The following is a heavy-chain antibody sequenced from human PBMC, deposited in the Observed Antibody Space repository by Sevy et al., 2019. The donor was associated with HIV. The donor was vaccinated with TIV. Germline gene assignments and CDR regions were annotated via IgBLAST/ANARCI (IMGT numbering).Heavy chain of an antibody. Sequence: GGSLRLSCAASGFTLSPYSMEWVRQAPGKGLEWVSNISSISNIKYYADLVKGRFTVSRDNAKNSLYLRMDSLRDEDTAVYYCARDAMRVGNSNYYYGMDVWGQGTTVTVSS. CDR2: ISSISNIK. CDR3: ARDAMRVGNSNYYYGMDV. J-gene: IGHJ6*02. CDR1: GFTLSPYS. D-gene: IGHD2-2*01. V-gene: IGHV3-48*02.